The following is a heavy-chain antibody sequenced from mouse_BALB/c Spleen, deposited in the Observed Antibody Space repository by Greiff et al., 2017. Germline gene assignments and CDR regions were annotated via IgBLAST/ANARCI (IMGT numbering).Heavy chain of an antibody. J-gene: IGHJ3*01. CDR1: GYTFTSYT. CDR3: ARPAAFAY. D-gene: IGHD1-2*01. CDR2: INPSSGYT. V-gene: IGHV1-4*02. Sequence: VKLVESAAELARPGASVKMSCKASGYTFTSYTMHWVKQRPGQGLEWIGYINPSSGYTEYNQKFKDKTTLTADKSSSTAYMQLSSLTSEDSAVYYCARPAAFAYWGQGTLVTVSA.